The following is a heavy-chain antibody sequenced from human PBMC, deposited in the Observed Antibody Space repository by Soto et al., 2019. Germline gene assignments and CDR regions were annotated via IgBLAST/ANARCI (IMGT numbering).Heavy chain of an antibody. V-gene: IGHV5-10-1*01. J-gene: IGHJ6*02. CDR2: IDPSDSYT. Sequence: RGESLKISCKGSGYSFTSYWISWVRQMPGKGLVWMGRIDPSDSYTNYSPSFQGHVTISADKSISTAYLQWSSLKASDTAMYYCARLITMIVPDRTYGMDVWGQGTTVTV. CDR1: GYSFTSYW. D-gene: IGHD3-22*01. CDR3: ARLITMIVPDRTYGMDV.